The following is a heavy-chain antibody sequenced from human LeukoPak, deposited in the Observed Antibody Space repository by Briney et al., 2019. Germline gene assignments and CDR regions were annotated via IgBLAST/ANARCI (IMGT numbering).Heavy chain of an antibody. D-gene: IGHD6-13*01. V-gene: IGHV4-34*01. CDR3: ARIPQLVRFYYYGMDV. CDR2: INHSGST. CDR1: GGSFSGYY. Sequence: SETLSLTCAVYGGSFSGYYWSWIRQPPGKGLEWIGEINHSGSTNYNPSLKSRVTISVDTFKNQFSLKLSSVTAADTAVYYCARIPQLVRFYYYGMDVWGQGTTVTVSS. J-gene: IGHJ6*02.